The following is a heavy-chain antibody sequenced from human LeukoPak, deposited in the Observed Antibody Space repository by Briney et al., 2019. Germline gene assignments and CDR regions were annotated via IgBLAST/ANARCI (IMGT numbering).Heavy chain of an antibody. D-gene: IGHD1-26*01. V-gene: IGHV3-7*03. Sequence: GGSLRLSCEGSAFIFSGHWMNWVRQTPGKGLEWVASIKEDGSERQYVDSVKGRFSISRDNTKGSLFLQLNSLRAEDTAVYYCARDQKSDGIQVGATFYFDYWGQGTLVTVSS. CDR1: AFIFSGHW. CDR2: IKEDGSER. CDR3: ARDQKSDGIQVGATFYFDY. J-gene: IGHJ4*02.